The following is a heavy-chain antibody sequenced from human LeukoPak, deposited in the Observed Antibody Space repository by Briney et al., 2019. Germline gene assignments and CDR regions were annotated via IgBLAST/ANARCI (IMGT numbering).Heavy chain of an antibody. CDR1: GFTFSSYS. V-gene: IGHV3-33*08. CDR3: ATTPPTVTSGDAFDI. CDR2: IWYDGSNK. J-gene: IGHJ3*02. D-gene: IGHD4-17*01. Sequence: GGSLRLSCAASGFTFSSYSMNWVRQAPGKGLEWVAVIWYDGSNKYYADSVKGRFTISRDNSKNTLYLQMNSLRAEDTAVYYCATTPPTVTSGDAFDIWGQGTMVTVSS.